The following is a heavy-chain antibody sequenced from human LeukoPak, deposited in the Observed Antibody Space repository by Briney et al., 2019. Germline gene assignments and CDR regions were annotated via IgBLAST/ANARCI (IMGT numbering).Heavy chain of an antibody. CDR3: ATGSGYYKGAEYFQY. V-gene: IGHV4-59*10. CDR2: IYTSGST. D-gene: IGHD3-22*01. CDR1: GGSFSGYY. J-gene: IGHJ1*01. Sequence: SETLSLTCAVYGGSFSGYYWSWIRQPAGKGLEWIGRIYTSGSTNYNPSLKSRVTMSVDTSKNQFSLKLSSVTAADTAVYYCATGSGYYKGAEYFQYWGQGTLVTVSS.